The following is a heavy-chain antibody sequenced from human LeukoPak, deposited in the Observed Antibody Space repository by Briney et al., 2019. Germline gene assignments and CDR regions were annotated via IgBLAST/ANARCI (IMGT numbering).Heavy chain of an antibody. CDR3: ARGRAHGADY. CDR2: IHYSGST. D-gene: IGHD3-10*01. CDR1: GGSISSYY. Sequence: SETLSLTCTVSGGSISSYYWSWIRQPPGKGLEWIGYIHYSGSTNYNPSLKSRVTISVDTSKNQFSLKLSSVTAADTAVYYCARGRAHGADYWGQGTLVTVSS. V-gene: IGHV4-59*01. J-gene: IGHJ4*02.